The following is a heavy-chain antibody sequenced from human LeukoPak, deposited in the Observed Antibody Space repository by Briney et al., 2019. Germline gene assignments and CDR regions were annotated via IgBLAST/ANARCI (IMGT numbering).Heavy chain of an antibody. CDR3: ARETVVSTAMLSLDY. Sequence: ASVKVSCKTSGYTFTGYYMHWVRQAPGQGLEWMGWINPNSGGTNYAQKFQGRVTMTRDMSTNTVYMELSSLKSDDTAVYYCARETVVSTAMLSLDYWGQETLVTVSS. J-gene: IGHJ4*02. CDR1: GYTFTGYY. CDR2: INPNSGGT. V-gene: IGHV1-2*02. D-gene: IGHD5-18*01.